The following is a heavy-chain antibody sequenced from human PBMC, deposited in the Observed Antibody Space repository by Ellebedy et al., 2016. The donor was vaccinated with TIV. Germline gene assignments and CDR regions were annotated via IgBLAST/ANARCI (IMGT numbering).Heavy chain of an antibody. V-gene: IGHV4-59*01. Sequence: MPSETLSLTCTVSGGSISSNYWSWIRPPPGKGLEWIGYIYYSGSTNYNPSLKSRVTISVDTSKNQFSLRLNSVTPADTAVYYCARYGGSDDFDYWGQGTLVTVSS. CDR2: IYYSGST. CDR3: ARYGGSDDFDY. CDR1: GGSISSNY. D-gene: IGHD1-26*01. J-gene: IGHJ4*02.